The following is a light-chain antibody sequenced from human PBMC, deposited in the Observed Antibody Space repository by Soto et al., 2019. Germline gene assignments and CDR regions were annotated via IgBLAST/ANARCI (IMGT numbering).Light chain of an antibody. CDR3: QTWGTGIRV. Sequence: QLVLTQSPSASASLGASVKLTCTLSRGHSTYTIAWHQQQPDKGPRYLMKLKSDGSHSKGDGIPDRFSGSSSGAERYLTIACLQSEDEADYYWQTWGTGIRVFGGGTKLTVL. V-gene: IGLV4-69*01. CDR1: RGHSTYT. CDR2: LKSDGSH. J-gene: IGLJ3*02.